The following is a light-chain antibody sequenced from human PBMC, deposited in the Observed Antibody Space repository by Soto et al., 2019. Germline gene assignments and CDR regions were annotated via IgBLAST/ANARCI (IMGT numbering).Light chain of an antibody. CDR2: GTF. V-gene: IGKV1-9*01. Sequence: IQLTQAPSSLSASVGYRVSINCRASHDIKNYLAWYQQKQEKAPQLLSSGTFTLQSGVPSRFKVRGSGTDLTLTIRRLQPEDFATYYCQDLNIYSPLNFGPGPKGDLE. CDR1: HDIKNY. CDR3: QDLNIYSPLN. J-gene: IGKJ3*01.